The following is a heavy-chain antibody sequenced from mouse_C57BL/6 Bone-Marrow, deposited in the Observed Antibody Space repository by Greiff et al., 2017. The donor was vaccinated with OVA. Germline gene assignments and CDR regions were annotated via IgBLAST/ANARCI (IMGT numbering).Heavy chain of an antibody. Sequence: EVMLVESGGGLVKPGGSLKLSCAASGFTFSSYAMSWVRQTPEKRLEWVATISDGGSYTYYPDNVKGRFTISRDNAKNNLYLQMSHLKSEDTAMYYCARDQTRYAMDYWGQGTSVTVSS. CDR3: ARDQTRYAMDY. CDR1: GFTFSSYA. J-gene: IGHJ4*01. V-gene: IGHV5-4*01. CDR2: ISDGGSYT.